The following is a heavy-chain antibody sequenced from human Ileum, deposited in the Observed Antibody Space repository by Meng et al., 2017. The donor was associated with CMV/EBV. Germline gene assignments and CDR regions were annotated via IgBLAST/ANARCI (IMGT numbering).Heavy chain of an antibody. Sequence: GESLKISCATSGFTFSTHWMHWVRQDPGKGLMWVSRINNDGNTADYADSVKGRFTISRDNTKNTLYLQMNSLRAEDTAVYYCARPYTGASTLPFWGQGTLVTVSS. CDR3: ARPYTGASTLPF. CDR1: GFTFSTHW. V-gene: IGHV3-74*01. CDR2: INNDGNTA. J-gene: IGHJ4*02. D-gene: IGHD1-26*01.